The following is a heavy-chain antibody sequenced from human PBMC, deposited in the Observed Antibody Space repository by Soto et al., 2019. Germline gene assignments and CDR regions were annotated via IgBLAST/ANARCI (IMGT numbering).Heavy chain of an antibody. CDR3: ATAHRSYQLASGGSCYPI. CDR1: GGTFSSYT. CDR2: IIPVLGIA. V-gene: IGHV1-69*02. Sequence: QVQLVQSGAEVKKPGSSVKVSCKASGGTFSSYTISWVRQAPGQGLAWMGRIIPVLGIANYAQKFQGRVTITADKSTSTAYMELSSLRSEDTAVYYCATAHRSYQLASGGSCYPIWGQGTMVTVSS. J-gene: IGHJ3*02. D-gene: IGHD2-15*01.